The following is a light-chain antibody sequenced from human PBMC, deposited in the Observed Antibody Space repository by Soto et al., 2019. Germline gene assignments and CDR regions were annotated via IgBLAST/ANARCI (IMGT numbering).Light chain of an antibody. J-gene: IGKJ2*01. CDR3: QQANSFPYT. CDR1: QDISTW. Sequence: DIQMSQYPSFVSASVGDRVTITCRASQDISTWLAWYQQKPGRAPNLLIYTASSLQSGVPSRFSGSGSGTDFTLTISSLQPEDFATYYCQQANSFPYTFGQGTKLEIK. CDR2: TAS. V-gene: IGKV1-12*01.